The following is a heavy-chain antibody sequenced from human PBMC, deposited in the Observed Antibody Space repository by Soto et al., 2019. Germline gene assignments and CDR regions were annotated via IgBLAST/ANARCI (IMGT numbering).Heavy chain of an antibody. V-gene: IGHV1-46*01. J-gene: IGHJ4*02. CDR3: ARRSFSSGWDFDY. CDR2: INLSGGTT. D-gene: IGHD6-19*01. Sequence: QVQLVQSGAEVKKPGASVKVSCKASGYTFTSYYMHWARQAPGQGLEWMGIINLSGGTTTYAQKFQGRVTMRRDTSTSTVYMELSSLRSEDTAVYYCARRSFSSGWDFDYWGQGTLVTVSS. CDR1: GYTFTSYY.